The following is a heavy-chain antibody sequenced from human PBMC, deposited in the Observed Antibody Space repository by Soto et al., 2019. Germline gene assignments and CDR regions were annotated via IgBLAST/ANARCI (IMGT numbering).Heavy chain of an antibody. CDR3: ARDSTLAY. CDR1: GYTFTSYY. J-gene: IGHJ4*02. V-gene: IGHV1-46*01. CDR2: INPSGGGT. Sequence: QVQLVQSGAEVKKPRASVKVSCKTSGYTFTSYYMHWVRQAPGQGLEWMGIINPSGGGTSYAQKFQGIVTMTRDTSTSTVFMELSSLSSEDTAMYYCARDSTLAYWGQGTLVTVSS.